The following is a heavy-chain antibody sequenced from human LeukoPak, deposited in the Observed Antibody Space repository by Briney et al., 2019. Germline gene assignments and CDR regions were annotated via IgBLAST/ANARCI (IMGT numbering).Heavy chain of an antibody. V-gene: IGHV1-18*01. CDR1: GYTFTSYG. Sequence: ASVKVSCKASGYTFTSYGISWVRQAPGQGLEWMGWISAYNGNTNYAQKLQGRVTMTTDTSTSTAYMELRSLRSDDTAVYYCARGLLSGVIAVAGTGSPDRTDNWFDPWGQGTLVTVSS. CDR3: ARGLLSGVIAVAGTGSPDRTDNWFDP. CDR2: ISAYNGNT. J-gene: IGHJ5*02. D-gene: IGHD6-19*01.